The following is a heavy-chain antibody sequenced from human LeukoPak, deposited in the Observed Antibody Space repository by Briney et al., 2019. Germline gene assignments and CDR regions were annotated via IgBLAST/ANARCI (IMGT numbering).Heavy chain of an antibody. Sequence: KTSETLSLTCTVSGGSISSYYWTWIRQPPGKGLEWIGEIYHSGSTNYNPSLKSRVTISVDKSKNQFSLKLSSVTAADTAVYYCARENPRYCSGGSCYPNFDYWGQGTLVTVSS. CDR3: ARENPRYCSGGSCYPNFDY. CDR2: IYHSGST. J-gene: IGHJ4*02. CDR1: GGSISSYY. V-gene: IGHV4-59*12. D-gene: IGHD2-15*01.